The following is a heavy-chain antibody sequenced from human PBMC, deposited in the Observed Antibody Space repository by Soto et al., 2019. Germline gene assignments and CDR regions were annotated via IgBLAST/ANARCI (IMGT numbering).Heavy chain of an antibody. CDR2: ISSSGSTI. Sequence: QPGGSLRLSCASSGFTFSSYEMNWVRQAPGKGLEWVSYISSSGSTIYYADSVKGRFTISRDNAKNSLYLQMNSLRAEDTAVYYCARVQIYGSGSYYLYYYYGMDVWGQGTTVTVSS. J-gene: IGHJ6*02. D-gene: IGHD3-10*01. CDR1: GFTFSSYE. V-gene: IGHV3-48*03. CDR3: ARVQIYGSGSYYLYYYYGMDV.